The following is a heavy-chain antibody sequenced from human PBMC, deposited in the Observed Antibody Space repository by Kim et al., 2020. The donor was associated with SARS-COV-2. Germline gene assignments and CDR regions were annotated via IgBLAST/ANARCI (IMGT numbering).Heavy chain of an antibody. CDR1: GFTFISYS. V-gene: IGHV3-21*01. J-gene: IGHJ4*02. CDR2: ISTSGSHI. Sequence: GGSLRLSCAASGFTFISYSLAWVRQAPGQGLEWVSSISTSGSHIYYADSVKGRFTISRDNAKNSLHLQMNSLRAGDTAVYYCARWNLGELSSLDYWGQGTLVTFSS. CDR3: ARWNLGELSSLDY. D-gene: IGHD3-16*02.